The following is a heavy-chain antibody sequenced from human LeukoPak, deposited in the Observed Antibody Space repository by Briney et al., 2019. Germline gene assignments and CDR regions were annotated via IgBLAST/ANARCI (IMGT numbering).Heavy chain of an antibody. D-gene: IGHD2-15*01. V-gene: IGHV1-46*01. J-gene: IGHJ6*02. Sequence: ASVKVSGKTSGYTFISYYVHWVRQAPGQGLEWMGIITPSGGNTTHSQKFQGRFTMTRDTSTSTVFMELSSLRSEDTAVYYCARAGGYYDYGMDVWGQGTTVTVSS. CDR1: GYTFISYY. CDR2: ITPSGGNT. CDR3: ARAGGYYDYGMDV.